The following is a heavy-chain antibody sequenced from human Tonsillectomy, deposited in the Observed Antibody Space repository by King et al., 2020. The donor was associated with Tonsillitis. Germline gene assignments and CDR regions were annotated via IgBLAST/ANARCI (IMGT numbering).Heavy chain of an antibody. V-gene: IGHV3-49*04. CDR1: GFSFGDYA. Sequence: VQLVESGGGLVQPGRSLRLSCTASGFSFGDYAINWVRQAPGKGLEWVGFIRSKTYGGTAEYAASVKGRFTISRDDSKSIAYLQMNRLKTEDTAVYYFTIPPYDYVCGSYRYPYYYDIDVWGQGTTVTVSS. CDR2: IRSKTYGGTA. D-gene: IGHD3-16*02. CDR3: TIPPYDYVCGSYRYPYYYDIDV. J-gene: IGHJ6*02.